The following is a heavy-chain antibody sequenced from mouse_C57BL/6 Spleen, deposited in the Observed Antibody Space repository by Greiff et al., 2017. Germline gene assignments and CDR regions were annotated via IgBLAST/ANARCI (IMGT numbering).Heavy chain of an antibody. D-gene: IGHD2-3*01. CDR1: GYTFTSYG. V-gene: IGHV1-81*01. Sequence: QVQLQQSGAELARPGASVKLSCKASGYTFTSYGISWVKQRTGQGLEWIGEIYPRSGGTCYNEKFKGKATLTADKSSSTAYMELRSLTSEDSAVYFFARTAGYLCAYWGQGTLVTVSA. CDR3: ARTAGYLCAY. J-gene: IGHJ3*01. CDR2: IYPRSGGT.